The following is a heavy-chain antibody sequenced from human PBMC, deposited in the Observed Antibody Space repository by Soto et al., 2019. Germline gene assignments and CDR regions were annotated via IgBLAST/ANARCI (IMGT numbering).Heavy chain of an antibody. J-gene: IGHJ5*01. D-gene: IGHD2-15*01. Sequence: ASVKVSCKASGYTFSSYGITWVRQAPGQGLEWMGWISPYNGETSYAQTLRDRLTMTTDTSTSTAYMELRSLKFDDTAVYYCARAYCSGDTCYDSWGHGTLVTVSS. CDR2: ISPYNGET. CDR3: ARAYCSGDTCYDS. V-gene: IGHV1-18*01. CDR1: GYTFSSYG.